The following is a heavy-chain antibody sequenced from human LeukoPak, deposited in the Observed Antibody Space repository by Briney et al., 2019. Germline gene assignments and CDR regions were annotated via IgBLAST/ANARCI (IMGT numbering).Heavy chain of an antibody. CDR3: ARAGSRQWLVDLFDY. D-gene: IGHD6-19*01. CDR2: ISTSSSYI. CDR1: GFTFSSYS. J-gene: IGHJ4*02. Sequence: GGSLRLSCAASGFTFSSYSMNWVRQAPGKGLEWVSSISTSSSYIYYADSVKGRFTSSRDNAKKSLYLQMNSLRAEDTAVYYCARAGSRQWLVDLFDYWGQGILVIVSS. V-gene: IGHV3-21*01.